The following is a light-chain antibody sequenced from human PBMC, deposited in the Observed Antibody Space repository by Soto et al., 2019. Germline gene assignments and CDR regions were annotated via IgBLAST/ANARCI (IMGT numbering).Light chain of an antibody. CDR3: RSYTNTNTLV. J-gene: IGLJ2*01. CDR2: DVN. V-gene: IGLV2-14*01. CDR1: TSDVGGYNH. Sequence: QSALIQPASVSGSPGQSITISCTGTTSDVGGYNHVSWFQQHPGKVPKLMIYDVNNRPSGVSNRFSGSKSGNTASLTISGLQAEDEADYYCRSYTNTNTLVFGGGTKVTVL.